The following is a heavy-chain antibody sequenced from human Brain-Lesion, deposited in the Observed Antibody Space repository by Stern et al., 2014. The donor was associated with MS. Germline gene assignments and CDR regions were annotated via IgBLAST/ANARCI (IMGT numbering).Heavy chain of an antibody. V-gene: IGHV1-24*01. Sequence: QVQLVQSGAEVKKPGASVKFSCKVSGYTLTELSMHWVRQAPRKGLEWMGGFDPEDGETIYAQKFQGRVTMTEDTSTDTAYMELSSLRSEDTAVYYCATLSPGAGGNYYRHFDYWGQGTLVTVSS. D-gene: IGHD1-26*01. CDR1: GYTLTELS. J-gene: IGHJ4*02. CDR2: FDPEDGET. CDR3: ATLSPGAGGNYYRHFDY.